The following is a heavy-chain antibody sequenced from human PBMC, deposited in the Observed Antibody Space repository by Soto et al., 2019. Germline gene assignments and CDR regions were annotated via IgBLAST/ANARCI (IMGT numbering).Heavy chain of an antibody. V-gene: IGHV1-58*01. CDR3: AAVCSGGSCYGAFDI. CDR1: GFTFTSSA. Sequence: ASVKVSCKASGFTFTSSAVQWVRQARGQRLEWIGWIVVGSGNTNYAQKFQERVTITRDMSTSTAYMELSSLRSEDTAVYYCAAVCSGGSCYGAFDIWGQGTMVTVSS. J-gene: IGHJ3*02. CDR2: IVVGSGNT. D-gene: IGHD2-15*01.